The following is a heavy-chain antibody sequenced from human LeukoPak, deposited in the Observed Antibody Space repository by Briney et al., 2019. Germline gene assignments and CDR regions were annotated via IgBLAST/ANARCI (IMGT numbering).Heavy chain of an antibody. V-gene: IGHV4-4*07. Sequence: SETRSLTCTVSDGSISSYYWSWIRQPAGKGLEWIGRIYTSGSTNYNPSLKSRVTMSVDTSKNQFSLKLSSVTAADTAVYYCARDPAAFSGWIAFDIWGQGTMVTVSS. CDR2: IYTSGST. J-gene: IGHJ3*02. CDR1: DGSISSYY. D-gene: IGHD6-19*01. CDR3: ARDPAAFSGWIAFDI.